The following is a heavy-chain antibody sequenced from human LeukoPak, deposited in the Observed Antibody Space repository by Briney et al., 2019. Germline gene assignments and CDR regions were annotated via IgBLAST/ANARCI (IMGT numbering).Heavy chain of an antibody. V-gene: IGHV4-59*01. CDR1: GGSISSYY. CDR2: IYYSWST. CDR3: YSGSTNYDPSLESRVTISVDTSKNQCSLKLSSVTAADTAVYYCATVGDSGSYYTFDP. D-gene: IGHD1-26*01. J-gene: IGHJ5*02. Sequence: PSETLSLTCTVSGGSISSYYWSWIRQPPAKGLEWIGYIYYSWSTNYNPPLKSQVPIPIATPKTQFPLKLSSGTVAAPAVDYYYSGSTNYDPSLESRVTISVDTSKNQCSLKLSSVTAADTAVYYCATVGDSGSYYTFDPWGQGTLVTVSS.